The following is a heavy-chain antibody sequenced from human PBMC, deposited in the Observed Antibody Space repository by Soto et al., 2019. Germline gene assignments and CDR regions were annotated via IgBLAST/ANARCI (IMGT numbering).Heavy chain of an antibody. D-gene: IGHD5-18*01. V-gene: IGHV3-23*01. Sequence: GGSLRLSCAASGFSFSSYDMSWVSQAPGKGLEWVSAISGGGGSTYYADSVKGRFTISRDNSKNTLYLQMNSLRAEDTAVYYCANRDTSMITRYYYGMDVWGQGTTVTVSS. J-gene: IGHJ6*02. CDR2: ISGGGGST. CDR3: ANRDTSMITRYYYGMDV. CDR1: GFSFSSYD.